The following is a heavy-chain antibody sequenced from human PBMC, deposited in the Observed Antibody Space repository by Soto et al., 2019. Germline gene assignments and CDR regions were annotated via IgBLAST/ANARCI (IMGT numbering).Heavy chain of an antibody. CDR1: GYTFTGYY. V-gene: IGHV1-2*04. CDR3: ARDMKYYDFWSGYPTAYYYGMDV. Sequence: ASVKVSCKASGYTFTGYYMHWVRQAPGQGLEWMGWINPNSGGTNYAQKFQGWVTMTRDTSISTAYMELSRLRSDDTAVYYCARDMKYYDFWSGYPTAYYYGMDVWGQ. J-gene: IGHJ6*02. CDR2: INPNSGGT. D-gene: IGHD3-3*01.